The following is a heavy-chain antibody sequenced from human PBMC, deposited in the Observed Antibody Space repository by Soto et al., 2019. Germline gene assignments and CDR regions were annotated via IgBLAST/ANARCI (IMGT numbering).Heavy chain of an antibody. CDR3: ARGLRDSSGWYEGDSVDY. V-gene: IGHV3-21*01. CDR2: ISSSSSYI. CDR1: GFTFSSYS. D-gene: IGHD6-19*01. Sequence: GGSLRLSCAASGFTFSSYSMNWVRQAPGKGLEWVSSISSSSSYIYYADSVKGRFTISRDNAKNSLYLQMNSLRAEDTAVYYCARGLRDSSGWYEGDSVDYWGQGTLVTVSS. J-gene: IGHJ4*02.